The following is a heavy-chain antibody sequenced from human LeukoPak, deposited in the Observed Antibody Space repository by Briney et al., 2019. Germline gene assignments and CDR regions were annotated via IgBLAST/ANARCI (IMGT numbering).Heavy chain of an antibody. D-gene: IGHD1-1*01. V-gene: IGHV4-59*01. CDR2: IYYSGST. J-gene: IGHJ5*02. Sequence: SETLSLTCTVSGGSISSYYWSWIRQPPGKGLEWIGYIYYSGSTNYNPSLKSRVTISVDTSKNQFSLKLSSVTAADTAVYYCARGGTTGTTDWFDPWGRGTLVTVSS. CDR1: GGSISSYY. CDR3: ARGGTTGTTDWFDP.